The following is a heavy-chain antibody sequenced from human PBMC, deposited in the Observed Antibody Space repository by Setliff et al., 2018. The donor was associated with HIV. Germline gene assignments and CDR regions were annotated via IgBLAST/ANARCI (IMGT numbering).Heavy chain of an antibody. J-gene: IGHJ6*02. D-gene: IGHD2-2*01. CDR3: ARIPQLLDYAMDV. CDR2: IYHSENT. V-gene: IGHV4-38-2*01. CDR1: GYSISSGYY. Sequence: PSETLSLTCGVSGYSISSGYYWGWIRQPPGKGLEWIGSIYHSENTYYNPSLKSRVIISVDTSKNQFSLKLSSVTAADTAVYYCARIPQLLDYAMDVWGQGTTVTVSS.